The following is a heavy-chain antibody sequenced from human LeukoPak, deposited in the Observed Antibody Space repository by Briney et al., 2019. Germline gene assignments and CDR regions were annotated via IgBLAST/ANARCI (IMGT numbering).Heavy chain of an antibody. J-gene: IGHJ4*02. Sequence: PGGSLRLSCAASGFTFSSYAMSWVRQAPGKGLEWVSAISGSGGSTYYADSVKGRFTISRDNSKNTLYLQMNSQRAEDTAVYYCAKVSGYSSGWQTLYYFDYWGQGTMVTVSS. CDR3: AKVSGYSSGWQTLYYFDY. D-gene: IGHD6-19*01. CDR2: ISGSGGST. V-gene: IGHV3-23*01. CDR1: GFTFSSYA.